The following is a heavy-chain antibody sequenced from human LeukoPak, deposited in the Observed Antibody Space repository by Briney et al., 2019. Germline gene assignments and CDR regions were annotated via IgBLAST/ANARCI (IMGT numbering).Heavy chain of an antibody. CDR2: ISSRSNAI. V-gene: IGHV3-48*02. J-gene: IGHJ4*02. CDR1: GFPFNSHH. D-gene: IGHD7-27*01. CDR3: ARDRPNWEIDC. Sequence: GGGLRLSCAASGFPFNSHHMNWVRQAPGKGLEWVSYISSRSNAIYYADSVKGRFTVSRDNAKNSLYLHMNSLREDDTAVYYCARDRPNWEIDCWGQGTLVTVSS.